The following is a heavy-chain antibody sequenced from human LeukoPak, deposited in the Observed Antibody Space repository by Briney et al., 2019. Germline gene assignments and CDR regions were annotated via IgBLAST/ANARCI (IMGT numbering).Heavy chain of an antibody. V-gene: IGHV1-2*02. CDR3: ATGYCSSTSCFS. Sequence: ASVKVSCKASGYTFTGYYMHWVRQAPGQGPEWMGWINPNSGGTNYAQKFQGRVTMTRDTSISTAYMELSRLRSDDTAVYYCATGYCSSTSCFSWGQGTLVTVSS. D-gene: IGHD2-2*01. J-gene: IGHJ4*02. CDR2: INPNSGGT. CDR1: GYTFTGYY.